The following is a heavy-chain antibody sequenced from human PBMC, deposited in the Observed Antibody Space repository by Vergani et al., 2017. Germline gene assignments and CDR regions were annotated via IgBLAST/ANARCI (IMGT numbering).Heavy chain of an antibody. CDR1: GFRFHTYG. D-gene: IGHD4-17*01. Sequence: QVQLVETGGGVVQPGGSLRLYCATSGFRFHTYGAHWVRQAPGKGLEWVAFIGYDGRIKYNVDSVKGRFTISRDTSKKTLSLQMRSLRADDTAVYYCAKDGRENSDYGYFDYWGQGTLVTVSS. CDR3: AKDGRENSDYGYFDY. CDR2: IGYDGRIK. V-gene: IGHV3-30*02. J-gene: IGHJ4*02.